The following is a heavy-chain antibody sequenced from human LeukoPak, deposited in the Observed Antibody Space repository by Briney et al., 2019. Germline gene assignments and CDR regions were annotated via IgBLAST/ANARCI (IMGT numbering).Heavy chain of an antibody. CDR2: ISWSSSYI. V-gene: IGHV3-9*01. CDR3: AKVRGTYSSGYFFDH. J-gene: IGHJ4*02. Sequence: PGRSLRLSCAASGFTFNNYAMHWVRQAPGKGLEWLSFISWSSSYIVYADSVKGRFTISRDNAKKSLYLQMNSLRAEDTAFYYCAKVRGTYSSGYFFDHWGRGTLVSVSS. D-gene: IGHD6-19*01. CDR1: GFTFNNYA.